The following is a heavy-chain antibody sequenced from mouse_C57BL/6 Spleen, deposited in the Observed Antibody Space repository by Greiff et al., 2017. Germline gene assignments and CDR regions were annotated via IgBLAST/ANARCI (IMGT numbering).Heavy chain of an antibody. J-gene: IGHJ3*01. D-gene: IGHD3-2*02. V-gene: IGHV3-6*01. CDR1: GYSITSGYY. Sequence: EVKLQESGPGLVKPSQSLSLTCSVTGYSITSGYYWNWIRQFPGNKLEWMGYISYDGSNNYNPSLKNRISITRDTSKNQFFLKLNSVTTEDTATYYCARDEMDSSGYGWFAYWGQGTLVTVSA. CDR3: ARDEMDSSGYGWFAY. CDR2: ISYDGSN.